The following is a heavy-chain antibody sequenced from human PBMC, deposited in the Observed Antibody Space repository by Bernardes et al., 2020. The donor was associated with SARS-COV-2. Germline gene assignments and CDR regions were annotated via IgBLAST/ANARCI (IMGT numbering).Heavy chain of an antibody. CDR2: IFYDGST. CDR3: ARRTPGKPFGY. J-gene: IGHJ4*02. CDR1: GDSVSSASYY. V-gene: IGHV4-39*01. D-gene: IGHD3-10*01. Sequence: SETLSLTCGVSGDSVSSASYYWGWIRQPPGKGLEWIGNIFYDGSTYYSPSLQSRVTISVEMSKNQFSLKLSSVTAADTAVYYCARRTPGKPFGYWGQGTLVTVSS.